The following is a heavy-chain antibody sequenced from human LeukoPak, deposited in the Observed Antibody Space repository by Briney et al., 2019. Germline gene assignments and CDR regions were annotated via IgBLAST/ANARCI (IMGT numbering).Heavy chain of an antibody. Sequence: SETLSLTCTVSGGSISSYYWSWIRQPPGKGLEWIGYIYYSGSTNYNPSLKSRVTISVDTSKNQFSLKLTSVTAADTAVYFCARDMDYYEEYFQHWGQGTLVTVSS. J-gene: IGHJ1*01. CDR2: IYYSGST. CDR3: ARDMDYYEEYFQH. CDR1: GGSISSYY. V-gene: IGHV4-59*12. D-gene: IGHD3-22*01.